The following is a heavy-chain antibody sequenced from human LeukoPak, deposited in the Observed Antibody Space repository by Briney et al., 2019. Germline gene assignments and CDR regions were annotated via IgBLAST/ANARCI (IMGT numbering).Heavy chain of an antibody. V-gene: IGHV1-69*13. Sequence: EASVKVSCKASGGTFSSYAISWVRQAPGQGLEWMGGIIPIFGTANYAQKFQGRVTITADESTSTAYMELSSLRSEDTAVYYCASGDGISIVGATVFDYWGQGTLVTVSS. D-gene: IGHD1-26*01. J-gene: IGHJ4*02. CDR3: ASGDGISIVGATVFDY. CDR1: GGTFSSYA. CDR2: IIPIFGTA.